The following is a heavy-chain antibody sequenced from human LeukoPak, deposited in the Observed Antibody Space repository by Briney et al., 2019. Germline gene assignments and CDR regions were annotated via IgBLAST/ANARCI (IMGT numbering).Heavy chain of an antibody. Sequence: SETLSLTCTVSGYSISSGYYWGWIRQPPGKGLEWIGYIYYSGSTNYNPSLKSRVTISVDTSKNQFSLKLSSVTAADTAVYYCARDTHYWGQGTLVTVSS. J-gene: IGHJ4*02. CDR2: IYYSGST. CDR1: GYSISSGYY. V-gene: IGHV4-38-2*02. CDR3: ARDTHY.